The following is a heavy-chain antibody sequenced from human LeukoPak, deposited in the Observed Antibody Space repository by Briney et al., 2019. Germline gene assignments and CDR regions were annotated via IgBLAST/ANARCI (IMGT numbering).Heavy chain of an antibody. CDR1: GFTFSSYS. J-gene: IGHJ3*02. D-gene: IGHD3-22*01. V-gene: IGHV3-48*01. CDR3: ARGWYYDSSGDAFDI. Sequence: GGSLRLSCAASGFTFSSYSMNWLRQAPGKGLEWVSYISSSSSTIYYADSVKGRFTISRDNAKNSLYLQMNSLRAEETAVYYCARGWYYDSSGDAFDIWGQGTMVTVSS. CDR2: ISSSSSTI.